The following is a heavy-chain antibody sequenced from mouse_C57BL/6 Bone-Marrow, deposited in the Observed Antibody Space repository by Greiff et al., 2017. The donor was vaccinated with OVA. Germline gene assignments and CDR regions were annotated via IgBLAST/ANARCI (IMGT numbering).Heavy chain of an antibody. D-gene: IGHD2-3*01. CDR3: AIRWLLAYYFDY. CDR2: IYPRSGNT. J-gene: IGHJ2*01. V-gene: IGHV1-81*01. Sequence: VQLQQSGAELARPGASVKLSCKASGYTFTSYGISWVKQRTGQGLEWIGEIYPRSGNTYYNEKFKGKATLTADKSSSTAYMELRSLTSEDSAVYFCAIRWLLAYYFDYWGQGTTLTVSS. CDR1: GYTFTSYG.